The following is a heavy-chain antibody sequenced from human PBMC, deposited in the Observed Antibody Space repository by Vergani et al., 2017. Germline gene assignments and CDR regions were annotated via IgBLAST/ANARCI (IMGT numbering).Heavy chain of an antibody. D-gene: IGHD1-26*01. CDR1: GFTFNNYA. V-gene: IGHV3-9*01. CDR2: IGWHGSGR. Sequence: VQLVEAGGGLVQTGSSLVLSCAAAGFTFNNYAMHWVRQLPGKGMEWVSGIGWHGSGRTFADPLRVRFTISRDNAKKSLDLTMNSQRPEETALYFCVKERRYTGIQSVALDSWGRGTMVSDCS. CDR3: VKERRYTGIQSVALDS. J-gene: IGHJ3*02.